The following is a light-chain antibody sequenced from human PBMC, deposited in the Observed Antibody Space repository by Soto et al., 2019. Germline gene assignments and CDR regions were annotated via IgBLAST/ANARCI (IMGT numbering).Light chain of an antibody. CDR3: QQRGNWPLYT. Sequence: DIQMTQSPSTLSASVGDRVIITCRASQSISSWLAWYQQKPGKAPKLLIYDASDRATGTPARFSGSGSGTDFTLTISSLEPEDFAVYYCQQRGNWPLYTFGQGTKVE. J-gene: IGKJ2*01. V-gene: IGKV1-5*01. CDR1: QSISSW. CDR2: DAS.